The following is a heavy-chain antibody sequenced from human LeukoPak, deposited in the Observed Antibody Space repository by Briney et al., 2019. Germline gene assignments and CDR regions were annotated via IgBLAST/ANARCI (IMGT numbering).Heavy chain of an antibody. D-gene: IGHD3-16*01. J-gene: IGHJ6*04. V-gene: IGHV3-30*04. CDR1: GFTFSSYA. Sequence: GGSLRLSCAASGFTFSSYAMHWVRQAPGKGLEWVAVISYDGSNKYYADSVKGRFTISRDNSKNTLYLQMNSLRAEDTSVYYRARGPLRAFAYYYGMDVWGKGTTVTVSS. CDR3: ARGPLRAFAYYYGMDV. CDR2: ISYDGSNK.